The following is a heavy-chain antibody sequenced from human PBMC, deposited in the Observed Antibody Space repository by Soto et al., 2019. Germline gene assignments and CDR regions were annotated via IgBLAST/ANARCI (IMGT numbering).Heavy chain of an antibody. Sequence: QVQLVQSGAEVKKPGSSVKVSCKASGGTFSSYTISWVRQAPGQGLEWMGRIIPILGIANYAQKFQGRVTITADKSTSTAYMELSSLRSEDTAVYYCARGGIRDIVVVPAALYYYYYYMDVWGKGTTVTVSS. J-gene: IGHJ6*03. CDR2: IIPILGIA. CDR1: GGTFSSYT. CDR3: ARGGIRDIVVVPAALYYYYYYMDV. D-gene: IGHD2-2*01. V-gene: IGHV1-69*02.